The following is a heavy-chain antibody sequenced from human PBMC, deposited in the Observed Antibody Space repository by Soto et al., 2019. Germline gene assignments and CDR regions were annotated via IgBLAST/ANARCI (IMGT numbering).Heavy chain of an antibody. CDR2: INPTSGGT. D-gene: IGHD4-17*01. J-gene: IGHJ4*02. CDR1: GYTFAAYY. V-gene: IGHV1-2*02. Sequence: QVQLVQSGAEVKKPGASVKVSCKTSGYTFAAYYIHWIRQAPGQGLEWMGWINPTSGGTVYAQNFQDRVTMTRDTSISTAYMELRRLNSDDTAVYYCARDPDYGDYWGYFFDSWGSGPPVTVSS. CDR3: ARDPDYGDYWGYFFDS.